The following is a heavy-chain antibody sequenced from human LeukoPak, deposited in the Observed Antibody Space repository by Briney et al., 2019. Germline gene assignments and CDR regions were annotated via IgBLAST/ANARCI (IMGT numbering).Heavy chain of an antibody. CDR1: GCTFISYA. CDR2: ISGSGGST. Sequence: PGWALRLFSAAAGCTFISYAMSWLLRAPGKGLVWVSAISGSGGSTYYADSVKGRFTISRDNSKNTLYRKMNSLTAADTAVYYCASAGRGYSYGYFDYWGQGTLVTVSS. CDR3: ASAGRGYSYGYFDY. V-gene: IGHV3-23*01. D-gene: IGHD5-18*01. J-gene: IGHJ4*02.